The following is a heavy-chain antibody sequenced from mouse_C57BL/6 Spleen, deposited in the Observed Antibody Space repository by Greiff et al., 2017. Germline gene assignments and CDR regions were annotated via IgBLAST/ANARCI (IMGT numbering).Heavy chain of an antibody. CDR1: GYAFSSSW. D-gene: IGHD2-5*01. Sequence: VQLQQSGPELVKPGASVKISCKASGYAFSSSWMNWVKQRPGKGLEWIGRIYPGAGDTNYNGKFKGKATLTADKSSSTAYMQLSSLTSEDSAVYFCARSGSNYDAMDYGGQGTSVTVSA. V-gene: IGHV1-82*01. CDR2: IYPGAGDT. CDR3: ARSGSNYDAMDY. J-gene: IGHJ4*01.